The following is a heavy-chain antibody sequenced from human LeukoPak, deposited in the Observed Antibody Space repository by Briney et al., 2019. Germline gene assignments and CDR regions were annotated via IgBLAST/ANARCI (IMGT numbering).Heavy chain of an antibody. CDR3: ARGYCSSTSCYYYGMDV. CDR1: GGSISSYY. D-gene: IGHD2-2*01. Sequence: SSETLPLTCTVSGGSISSYYWSWIRQPPGKGLEWIGYIYTSGSTNYNPSLKSRVTISVDTSKNQFSLKLSSVTAADTAVYYCARGYCSSTSCYYYGMDVWGQGTTVTVSS. J-gene: IGHJ6*02. CDR2: IYTSGST. V-gene: IGHV4-4*09.